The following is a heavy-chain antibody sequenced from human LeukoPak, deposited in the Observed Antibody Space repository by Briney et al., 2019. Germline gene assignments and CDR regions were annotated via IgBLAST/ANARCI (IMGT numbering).Heavy chain of an antibody. CDR2: INHSGST. Sequence: SETLSLTCAVYGGSFSGYYWSWIRQPPGKGLEWIGEINHSGSTNYNASLKSRGTIPVDTSKNQFSLNLSSVTAADTAVYYCAREATIEYFDYWGQGTLVTVSS. D-gene: IGHD5-12*01. CDR3: AREATIEYFDY. CDR1: GGSFSGYY. J-gene: IGHJ4*02. V-gene: IGHV4-34*01.